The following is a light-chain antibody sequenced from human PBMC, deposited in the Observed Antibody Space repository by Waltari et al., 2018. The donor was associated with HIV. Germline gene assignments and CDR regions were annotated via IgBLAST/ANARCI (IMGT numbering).Light chain of an antibody. CDR2: TES. CDR1: QSISNW. CDR3: QQYSSDPLT. Sequence: SPRTQSLLTQSASAGDNITITCRARQSISNWFAWFHQKPGKAPKLLIYTESNLESGVSSRFSGIESGTEFTLSINGLQPDDFAIFFGQQYSSDPLTFGRGTRVEVK. J-gene: IGKJ4*01. V-gene: IGKV1-5*03.